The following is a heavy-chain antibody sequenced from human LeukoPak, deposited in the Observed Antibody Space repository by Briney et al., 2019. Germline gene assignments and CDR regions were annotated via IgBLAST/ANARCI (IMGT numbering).Heavy chain of an antibody. CDR2: IFYRGTT. V-gene: IGHV4-59*01. D-gene: IGHD6-13*01. CDR1: SGSIRSYY. Sequence: SETLSLTCTVSSGSIRSYYWNWIRQSPGKGLEWIAYIFYRGTTNYNPSLKSRVTISVDTSKNQVSLNLASVTAADTALYYCASTRIPAAELDYWGQGTLVTVSS. J-gene: IGHJ4*02. CDR3: ASTRIPAAELDY.